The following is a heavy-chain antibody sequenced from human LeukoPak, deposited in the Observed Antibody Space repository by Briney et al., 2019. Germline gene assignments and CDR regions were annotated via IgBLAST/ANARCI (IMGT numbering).Heavy chain of an antibody. CDR1: GFRFTHYW. V-gene: IGHV5-51*01. J-gene: IGHJ4*02. Sequence: GESLQISCQTSGFRFTHYWIGWVRQLPGKGLEGMGIICPGDSDARYGPSFEGQVTISADKSITTASLQWSSLTTPDTALVCGARGQVQEHFDFWGQGTLVTVSS. D-gene: IGHD1-1*01. CDR3: ARGQVQEHFDF. CDR2: ICPGDSDA.